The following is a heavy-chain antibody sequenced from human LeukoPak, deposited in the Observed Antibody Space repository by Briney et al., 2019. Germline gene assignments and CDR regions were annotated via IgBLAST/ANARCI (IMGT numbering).Heavy chain of an antibody. CDR1: GITFSYYW. CDR2: IDADGTSA. V-gene: IGHV3-74*01. D-gene: IGHD5-12*01. Sequence: GGSLRLSCAASGITFSYYWMHWVRQAPGKGLVWVSRIDADGTSATYADSVKGRFTISRDNSKNTLYLQMNSLRAEDTAVYYCAKEGYIVATISYFDYWGQGTLVTVSS. CDR3: AKEGYIVATISYFDY. J-gene: IGHJ4*02.